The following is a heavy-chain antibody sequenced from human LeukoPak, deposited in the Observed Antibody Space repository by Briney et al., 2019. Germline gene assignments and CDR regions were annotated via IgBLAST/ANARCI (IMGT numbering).Heavy chain of an antibody. CDR2: ISSSGST. Sequence: PSETLSLTCTVSGDSISSGDYYWSWIRQPAGKGLEWIGRISSSGSTNYNPSLKSRVTVSVDTSKNQFSLKLSSVTAADTAVYFCARGPYSYYSSVAFDIWGQGTMVTVSS. J-gene: IGHJ3*02. V-gene: IGHV4-61*02. D-gene: IGHD3-22*01. CDR1: GDSISSGDYY. CDR3: ARGPYSYYSSVAFDI.